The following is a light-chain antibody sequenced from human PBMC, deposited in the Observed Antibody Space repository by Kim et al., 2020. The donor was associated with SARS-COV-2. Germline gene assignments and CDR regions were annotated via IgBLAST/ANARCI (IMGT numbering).Light chain of an antibody. CDR3: QQYKDWPPLT. CDR2: AAS. V-gene: IGKV3-15*01. CDR1: QSVGSS. J-gene: IGKJ4*01. Sequence: EIVLTQSPASLSVSPGERVTLSCRASQSVGSSLAWYQQKPGQPPRLLIYAASARVTGLPTRFSGSGSETEFTLTITNLQSEDFAVYYCQQYKDWPPLTFGGGTKVDIK.